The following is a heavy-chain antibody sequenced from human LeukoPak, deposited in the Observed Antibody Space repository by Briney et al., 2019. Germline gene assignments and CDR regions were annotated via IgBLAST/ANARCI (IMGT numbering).Heavy chain of an antibody. CDR2: IYYSGST. CDR3: ARGIRRRYFDWLYMFDY. Sequence: PSGTLSLTCTVSGGSISSSSYYWGWIRQPPGKGLEWIGSIYYSGSTYYNPSLKSRVTISVDTSKNQFSLKLSSLTAADTAVYYCARGIRRRYFDWLYMFDYWGQGTLVTVSS. D-gene: IGHD3-9*01. V-gene: IGHV4-39*07. CDR1: GGSISSSSYY. J-gene: IGHJ4*02.